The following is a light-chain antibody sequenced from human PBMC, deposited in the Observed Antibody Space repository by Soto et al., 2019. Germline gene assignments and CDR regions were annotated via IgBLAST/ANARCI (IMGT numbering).Light chain of an antibody. CDR1: QSVSSSY. V-gene: IGKV3-20*01. Sequence: EIVLTQSPGTLSLSPGERATLSCRASQSVSSSYFAWYQQKPGQAPRLLIYGASSRATGIPDRFSGSGSGTDFTLTISRLEPENFAVYYCQQYGTSPRTFGQGTKWIS. J-gene: IGKJ1*01. CDR2: GAS. CDR3: QQYGTSPRT.